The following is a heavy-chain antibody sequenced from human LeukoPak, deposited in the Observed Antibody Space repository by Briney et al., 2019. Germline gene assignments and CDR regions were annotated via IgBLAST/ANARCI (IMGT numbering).Heavy chain of an antibody. CDR3: ARARGYSYGPDAFDI. J-gene: IGHJ3*02. D-gene: IGHD5-18*01. V-gene: IGHV4-34*01. CDR1: GGSFSGYY. Sequence: SETLSLTCAVYGGSFSGYYWSWIRQPPGKGLEWIGEINHSGSTNYNLSLKSRVTISVDTSKNQFSLKLSSVTAADTAVYYCARARGYSYGPDAFDIWGQGTMVTVSS. CDR2: INHSGST.